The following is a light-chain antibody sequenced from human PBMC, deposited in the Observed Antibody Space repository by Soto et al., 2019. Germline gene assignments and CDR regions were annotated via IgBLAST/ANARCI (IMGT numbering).Light chain of an antibody. Sequence: QSALTQPASVSGSPGQSITISCTGTSSDVGAYNYVSWYQQHPDKAPKLVIYGVSNRPSGVSNRLSGSKSGNTASLTISGLLPEDEAHYYCNSYAGTSYVFGTGTKLTVL. CDR1: SSDVGAYNY. V-gene: IGLV2-14*03. CDR2: GVS. J-gene: IGLJ1*01. CDR3: NSYAGTSYV.